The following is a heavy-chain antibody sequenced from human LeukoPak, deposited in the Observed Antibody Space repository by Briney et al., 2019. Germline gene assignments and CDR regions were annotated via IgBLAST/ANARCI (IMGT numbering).Heavy chain of an antibody. CDR2: IESKTDGGTT. J-gene: IGHJ4*02. Sequence: GGSLRLSCAASGFTFSNAWMSWVRQAPGKGLEWVGRIESKTDGGTTDYAAPVKGRFTISRDDSKNTLYLQMNSLKTEDTAVYYCTTDYYGSGSYVDYWGQGTLVTVSS. V-gene: IGHV3-15*04. CDR1: GFTFSNAW. CDR3: TTDYYGSGSYVDY. D-gene: IGHD3-10*01.